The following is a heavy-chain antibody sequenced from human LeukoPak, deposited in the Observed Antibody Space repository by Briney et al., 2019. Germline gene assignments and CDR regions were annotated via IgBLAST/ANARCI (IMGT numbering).Heavy chain of an antibody. CDR3: ALSPLTGYYNADY. D-gene: IGHD3-9*01. J-gene: IGHJ4*02. Sequence: PGGSLRLSCAASGFTVSSNYMSWVRQAPGKGLEWVSVIHSGGSTYYADSVKGRFTISRDSSKNTLYLQMNSLRAEDTAVYYCALSPLTGYYNADYWGQGTLVTVSS. CDR2: IHSGGST. V-gene: IGHV3-66*01. CDR1: GFTVSSNY.